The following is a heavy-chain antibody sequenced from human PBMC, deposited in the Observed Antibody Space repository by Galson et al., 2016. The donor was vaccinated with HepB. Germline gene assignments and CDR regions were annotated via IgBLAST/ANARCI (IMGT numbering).Heavy chain of an antibody. CDR1: GYTFTSYD. CDR2: MNPDSGNT. J-gene: IGHJ6*02. D-gene: IGHD2-15*01. Sequence: SVKVSCKASGYTFTSYDINWVRQATGQGLEWMGWMNPDSGNTVYAQKFQGRNTMTRNTSISTAYMELSSLRSEDTAVYYCARRRAYCSGGSCSSDYSYYGMDVWGQGTTVTVSS. V-gene: IGHV1-8*01. CDR3: ARRRAYCSGGSCSSDYSYYGMDV.